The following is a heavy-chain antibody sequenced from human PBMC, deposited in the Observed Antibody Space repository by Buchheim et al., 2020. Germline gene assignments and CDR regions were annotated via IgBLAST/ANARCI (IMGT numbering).Heavy chain of an antibody. CDR2: ISSSSSYT. J-gene: IGHJ4*02. Sequence: QVQLVESGGGLVKPGGSLRLSCAASGFTFSDYYMRWIRQAPGKGLEWVSYISSSSSYTNYADSVKGRFTISRDNAKNSLYLQMNSLRAEDTAVYYCARTRTDFDSSGYPIYYFDYWGQGTL. V-gene: IGHV3-11*06. CDR3: ARTRTDFDSSGYPIYYFDY. CDR1: GFTFSDYY. D-gene: IGHD3-22*01.